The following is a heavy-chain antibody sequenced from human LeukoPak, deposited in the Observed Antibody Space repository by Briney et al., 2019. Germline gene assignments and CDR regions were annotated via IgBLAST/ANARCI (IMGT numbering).Heavy chain of an antibody. V-gene: IGHV4-4*02. Sequence: SGTLSLTCAVSGGSISSSNWWSWVRQPPGKGLEWIGEIYHSGSTNYNPSLKSRVTISVDKSKNQFSLKLSSVTAADTAVYYCARHDSSGYYYDNWFDPWGQGTLVTVSS. CDR2: IYHSGST. CDR3: ARHDSSGYYYDNWFDP. D-gene: IGHD3-22*01. J-gene: IGHJ5*02. CDR1: GGSISSSNW.